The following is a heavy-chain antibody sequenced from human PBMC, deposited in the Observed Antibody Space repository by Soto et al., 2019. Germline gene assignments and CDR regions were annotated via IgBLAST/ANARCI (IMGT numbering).Heavy chain of an antibody. CDR2: INHSGST. D-gene: IGHD3-3*01. CDR1: GGSFSGYY. Sequence: SETLSRTCAVYGGSFSGYYWSCIRQPPGKGLEWIGEINHSGSTNYNPSLMGRVTISVDTSKNQFYLKLSSVNAADTAVYYCARGGQDFWSGPFDYWGQGALVTVSS. J-gene: IGHJ4*02. CDR3: ARGGQDFWSGPFDY. V-gene: IGHV4-34*01.